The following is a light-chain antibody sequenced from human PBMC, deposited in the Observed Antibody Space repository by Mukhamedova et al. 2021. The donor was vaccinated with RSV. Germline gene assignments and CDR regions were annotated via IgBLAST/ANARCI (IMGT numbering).Light chain of an antibody. CDR2: TTS. Sequence: WYQRRVHGTAPKLLIYTTSTLQSGVPSRFSGSGSGTDFSPTISSLQPEDFATYYCQQSYSTPHTFGQGTNLEIK. V-gene: IGKV1-39*01. CDR3: QQSYSTPHT. J-gene: IGKJ2*01.